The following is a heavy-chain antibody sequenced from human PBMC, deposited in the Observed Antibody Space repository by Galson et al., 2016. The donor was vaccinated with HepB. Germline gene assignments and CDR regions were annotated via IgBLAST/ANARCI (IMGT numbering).Heavy chain of an antibody. CDR1: GGSFSNSA. CDR3: ANAPLTVLVVGSYYFGY. CDR2: IMPFFGLA. V-gene: IGHV1-69*10. Sequence: SVKVSCKVSGGSFSNSAISWVRQAPGQGLEWMGGIMPFFGLANNAQKFQGRVTITADKTTNTVHMELNSLKTEDTAIYYCANAPLTVLVVGSYYFGYWGQGTLVTVAS. D-gene: IGHD2-8*02. J-gene: IGHJ4*02.